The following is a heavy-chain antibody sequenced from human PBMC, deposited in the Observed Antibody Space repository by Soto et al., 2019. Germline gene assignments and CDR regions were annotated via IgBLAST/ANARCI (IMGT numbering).Heavy chain of an antibody. CDR3: ARTMVRGVIITPGYGMDV. Sequence: SQTLSLTCAISGDSVSSDSATWNWIRQSPSRGLEWLGRTYYRSKWYNDYAVSVQSRITINPDTSKNQFSLHLNSVNTEDTAVYYCARTMVRGVIITPGYGMDVWGQGTTVTVSS. CDR1: GDSVSSDSAT. V-gene: IGHV6-1*01. D-gene: IGHD3-10*01. J-gene: IGHJ6*02. CDR2: TYYRSKWYN.